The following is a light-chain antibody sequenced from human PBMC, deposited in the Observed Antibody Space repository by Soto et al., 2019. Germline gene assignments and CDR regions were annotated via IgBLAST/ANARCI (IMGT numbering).Light chain of an antibody. Sequence: DIQMTQSPCTLSASVGDTVTVTCRASQSVSGWLAWYQQKPAEAPKLLIYDASSLESGVPSRFSGSGSGTEFTLTISSLQPDDFASYYCQQYHQYWFGQGTKVDI. CDR2: DAS. CDR3: QQYHQYW. V-gene: IGKV1-5*01. J-gene: IGKJ1*01. CDR1: QSVSGW.